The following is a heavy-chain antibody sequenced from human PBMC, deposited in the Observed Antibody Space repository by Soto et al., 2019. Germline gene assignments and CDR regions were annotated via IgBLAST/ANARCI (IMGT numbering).Heavy chain of an antibody. CDR1: GGSISSGGYY. V-gene: IGHV4-31*03. CDR3: ASTYSGYLDN. Sequence: SETLSLTCTVSGGSISSGGYYWSWIRQHPGKGLEWIAYIYHSGDTHYNPSLRSRITISVDTSKNQFSLKLTSVTDADTAVYYCASTYSGYLDNWGQGTLVTVSS. D-gene: IGHD3-22*01. J-gene: IGHJ4*02. CDR2: IYHSGDT.